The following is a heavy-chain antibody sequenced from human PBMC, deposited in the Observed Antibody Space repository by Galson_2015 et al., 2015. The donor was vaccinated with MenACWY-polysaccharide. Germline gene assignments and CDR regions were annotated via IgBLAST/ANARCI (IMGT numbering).Heavy chain of an antibody. D-gene: IGHD2-15*01. Sequence: SLRLSCAASGLSFNTYWMHWVRHAPGKGLVWVSRINADGSATGYADSVRGRFTISRDNAKNTLYLEMNRLRAEDTAVYYCTKAGAKYCSGSSCYFNWFDPWGQGTLVTVSS. CDR1: GLSFNTYW. CDR3: TKAGAKYCSGSSCYFNWFDP. V-gene: IGHV3-74*01. CDR2: INADGSAT. J-gene: IGHJ5*02.